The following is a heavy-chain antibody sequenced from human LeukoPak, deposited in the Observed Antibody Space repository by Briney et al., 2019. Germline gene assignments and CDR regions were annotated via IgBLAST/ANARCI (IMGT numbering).Heavy chain of an antibody. CDR2: IIPILGIA. Sequence: ASVKVSCKASGGTFSSYAISWVRQAPGQGLEWMGRIIPILGIANYAQKFQGRVTITADKSTSTAYTELSSLRSEDTAVYYCARALYDILTGHPTYGMDVWGQGTTVTVSS. CDR1: GGTFSSYA. D-gene: IGHD3-9*01. J-gene: IGHJ6*02. V-gene: IGHV1-69*04. CDR3: ARALYDILTGHPTYGMDV.